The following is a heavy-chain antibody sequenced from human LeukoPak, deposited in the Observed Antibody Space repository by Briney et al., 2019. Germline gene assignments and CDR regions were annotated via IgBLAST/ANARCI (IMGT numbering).Heavy chain of an antibody. CDR1: GGTFSSYA. V-gene: IGHV1-69*06. CDR3: ARNWRAVNYYYYYMDV. D-gene: IGHD1-1*01. CDR2: IIPIFGTA. J-gene: IGHJ6*03. Sequence: ASVKVSCKASGGTFSSYAISWVRQAPGQGLEWMGGIIPIFGTANYAQKFQGRVTITADKSTSTAYMELSSLRSEDTAVYYCARNWRAVNYYYYYMDVWGKGTTVTVSS.